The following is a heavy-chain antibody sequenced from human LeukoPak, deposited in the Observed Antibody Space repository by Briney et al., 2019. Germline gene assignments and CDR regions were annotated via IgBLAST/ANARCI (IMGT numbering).Heavy chain of an antibody. J-gene: IGHJ4*02. CDR1: GYILTTYW. CDR2: IYPGNSDT. Sequence: GESLKISCKGSGYILTTYWIGWVRQMPGKGLEGMAIIYPGNSDTRYKPSLRGQVIISADNSINNVYLQWSSLKASDTAVYYCVRQDIQMTFNYIDYWGQGTLVTVSS. CDR3: VRQDIQMTFNYIDY. D-gene: IGHD2/OR15-2a*01. V-gene: IGHV5-51*01.